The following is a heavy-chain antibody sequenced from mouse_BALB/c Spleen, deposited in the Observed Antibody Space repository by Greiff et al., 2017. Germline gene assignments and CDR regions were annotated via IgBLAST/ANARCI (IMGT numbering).Heavy chain of an antibody. CDR2: ISSGSSTI. V-gene: IGHV5-17*02. CDR1: GFTFSSFG. CDR3: ARGGLYYAMDY. D-gene: IGHD3-3*01. J-gene: IGHJ4*01. Sequence: EVKVVESGGGLVQPGGSRKLSCAASGFTFSSFGMHWVRQAPEKGLEWVAYISSGSSTIYYADTVKGRFTISRDNPKNTLFLQMTSLRSEDTAMYYCARGGLYYAMDYWGQGTSVTVS.